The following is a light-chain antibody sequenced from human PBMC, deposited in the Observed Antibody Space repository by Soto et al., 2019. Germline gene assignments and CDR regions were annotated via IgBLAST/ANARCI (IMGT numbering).Light chain of an antibody. Sequence: QSVLTQPPSVSGAPGQRVTISRTGSSSNIGAGYDVDWYHQLPGTAPKLLIYGNNNRPSGVPDRFSGSRSGTSASLAITGLQAEDEADYYCQSYDSSLSVWVFGGGTKLTVL. CDR1: SSNIGAGYD. V-gene: IGLV1-40*01. J-gene: IGLJ3*02. CDR3: QSYDSSLSVWV. CDR2: GNN.